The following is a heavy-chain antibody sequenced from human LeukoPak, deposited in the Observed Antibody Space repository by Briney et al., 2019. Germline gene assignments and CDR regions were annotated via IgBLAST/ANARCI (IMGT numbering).Heavy chain of an antibody. D-gene: IGHD1-26*01. CDR3: AKDLRALNPGSTRDAFDI. CDR1: GFTFSSYG. Sequence: QAGGSLRLSCAASGFTFSSYGMPWVRQAPGKGLEWVAVISYDGSNKYYADSVKGRFTISRDNSKNTLYLQMNSLRAEDTAVYYCAKDLRALNPGSTRDAFDIWGQGTMVTVSS. CDR2: ISYDGSNK. V-gene: IGHV3-30*18. J-gene: IGHJ3*02.